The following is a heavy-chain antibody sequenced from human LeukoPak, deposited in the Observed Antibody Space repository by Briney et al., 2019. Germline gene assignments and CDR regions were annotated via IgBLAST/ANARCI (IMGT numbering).Heavy chain of an antibody. CDR2: IYYSGST. J-gene: IGHJ6*02. Sequence: PSETLSLTCTVSGGSLRSYYWSWIRQPPGKGLEWIGYIYYSGSTNYNPSLKSRVTISIDMSKNQFSLRLSSVTAADTAVYYCARRNEDVQLFYGLDVWGQGTTVTVSS. V-gene: IGHV4-59*08. CDR1: GGSLRSYY. D-gene: IGHD2-2*01. CDR3: ARRNEDVQLFYGLDV.